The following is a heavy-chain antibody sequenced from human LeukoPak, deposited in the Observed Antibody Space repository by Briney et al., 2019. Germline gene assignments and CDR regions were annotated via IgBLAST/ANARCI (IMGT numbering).Heavy chain of an antibody. V-gene: IGHV1-58*01. Sequence: GTSVKVSCKASGFTFTSSAVQWVRRAHGQRLEWIGWIVVGSGNTNYAQKFQERVTITRDMSTSTAYMELSSLRSEDTAVYYCAVEVSHPYYFDYWGQGTLVTVSS. CDR1: GFTFTSSA. CDR2: IVVGSGNT. CDR3: AVEVSHPYYFDY. D-gene: IGHD3-22*01. J-gene: IGHJ4*02.